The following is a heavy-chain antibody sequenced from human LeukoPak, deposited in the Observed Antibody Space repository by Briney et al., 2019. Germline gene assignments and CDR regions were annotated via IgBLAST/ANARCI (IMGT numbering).Heavy chain of an antibody. Sequence: PGGSLRLSCAASGFTVNSNYMSWVRQAPGKGLEWVSVISSGGSTDYADSVKGRFTISRDNSKNTLYLQMNSLRAEDTAVYYCARVPKNYGDYPYYFDYWGQGTLVTVSS. V-gene: IGHV3-66*01. D-gene: IGHD4-17*01. J-gene: IGHJ4*02. CDR3: ARVPKNYGDYPYYFDY. CDR2: ISSGGST. CDR1: GFTVNSNY.